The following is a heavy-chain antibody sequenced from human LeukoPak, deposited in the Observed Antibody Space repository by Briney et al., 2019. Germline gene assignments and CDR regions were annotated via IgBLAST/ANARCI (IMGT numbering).Heavy chain of an antibody. CDR2: IYYTGST. CDR3: ARVYQSAEYYFDY. V-gene: IGHV4-59*01. Sequence: SETLSLTCTVSGGSIDSYYWSWIRQPPGEGLEWIGYIYYTGSTEYHPSIKSRVTISLDTSKNQFSLKLTSVTAADTAVYYCARVYQSAEYYFDYWGQGNLVSVSS. CDR1: GGSIDSYY. D-gene: IGHD2-2*01. J-gene: IGHJ4*02.